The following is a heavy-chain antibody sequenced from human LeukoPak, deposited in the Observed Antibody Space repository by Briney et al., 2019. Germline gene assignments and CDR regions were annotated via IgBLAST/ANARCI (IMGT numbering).Heavy chain of an antibody. V-gene: IGHV5-51*01. Sequence: GESLKISCKGSGYSFSNYWIGWVRQMPGKGLEWMGIIYPGDSDVRYSPSFQGQVTISADKSISTAYLQWSSLQASDTAMYYCARQRYNRTWDRYLAYWGQGTQVTVSS. CDR3: ARQRYNRTWDRYLAY. CDR2: IYPGDSDV. J-gene: IGHJ4*02. CDR1: GYSFSNYW. D-gene: IGHD6-13*01.